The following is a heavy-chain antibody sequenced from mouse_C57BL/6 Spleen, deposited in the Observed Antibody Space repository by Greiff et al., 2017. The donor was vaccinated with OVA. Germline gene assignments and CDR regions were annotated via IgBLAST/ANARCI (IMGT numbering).Heavy chain of an antibody. CDR1: GYTFTSYW. D-gene: IGHD2-3*01. CDR2: INPSNGGT. V-gene: IGHV1-53*01. CDR3: AREDDDGYYWYFDV. Sequence: QVQLQQPGTELVKPGASVKLSCKASGYTFTSYWMHWVKQRPGQGLEWIGNINPSNGGTNYNEKFKSKATLTVDKSSSTAYMQLSSLTSEDSAVYDCAREDDDGYYWYFDVWGTGTTVTVSS. J-gene: IGHJ1*03.